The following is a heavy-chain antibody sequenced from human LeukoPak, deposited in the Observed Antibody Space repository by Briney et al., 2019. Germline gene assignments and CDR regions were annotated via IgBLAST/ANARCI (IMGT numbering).Heavy chain of an antibody. J-gene: IGHJ3*02. Sequence: PGRSLRLSCAASGFTFSDYYMSWIRQAPGKGLEWISCISSSGGYIIYYADSVKGRFTISRDDAKNSLYLQMSSLRAEDTAVYYCARDPGDAFDIWGQGTTVTVSS. CDR2: ISSSGGYII. CDR1: GFTFSDYY. V-gene: IGHV3-11*01. CDR3: ARDPGDAFDI.